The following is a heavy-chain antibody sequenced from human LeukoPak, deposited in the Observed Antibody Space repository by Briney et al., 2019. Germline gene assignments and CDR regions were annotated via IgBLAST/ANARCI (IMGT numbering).Heavy chain of an antibody. Sequence: GGSLRLSCAVSGFNFSNYWMTWVRQAPGKGLEWVANIQQDGSAKVYVDSVKGRFTISRDNAKNSLFLQMSSLRDEDTAVYYCARGAWIPEYWGQGALVTVSS. CDR1: GFNFSNYW. D-gene: IGHD5-18*01. V-gene: IGHV3-7*04. CDR3: ARGAWIPEY. CDR2: IQQDGSAK. J-gene: IGHJ4*02.